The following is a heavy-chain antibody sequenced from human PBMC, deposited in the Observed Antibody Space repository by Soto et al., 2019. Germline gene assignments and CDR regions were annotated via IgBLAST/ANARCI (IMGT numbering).Heavy chain of an antibody. V-gene: IGHV3-72*01. CDR2: TRNKANRYTT. D-gene: IGHD3-10*01. J-gene: IGHJ4*02. CDR1: GFTFSDHY. CDR3: ARIIWFGELPDY. Sequence: GGSLRLSCAASGFTFSDHYMDWVRQAPGKGLEWVGRTRNKANRYTTEYAGSVKGRFTISRADSKTSLYLQMNSLKTEDTAVYYCARIIWFGELPDYWGQGTLVTVSS.